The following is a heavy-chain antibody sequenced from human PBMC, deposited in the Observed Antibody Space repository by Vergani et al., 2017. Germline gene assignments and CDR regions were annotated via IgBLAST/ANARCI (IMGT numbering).Heavy chain of an antibody. CDR3: TKGSRGYTGYFFDY. D-gene: IGHD5-12*01. J-gene: IGHJ4*02. V-gene: IGHV3-23*01. CDR2: VSGSSATP. Sequence: EVQLLESGGGLVQPGGSLRLSCEASGFSFPGYAMSWVRQAPGKGLEWVSSVSGSSATPYYADSVKGRCIISRDNSKNTLHLQMNSLRADDTAVYYCTKGSRGYTGYFFDYWGQGTLATVSS. CDR1: GFSFPGYA.